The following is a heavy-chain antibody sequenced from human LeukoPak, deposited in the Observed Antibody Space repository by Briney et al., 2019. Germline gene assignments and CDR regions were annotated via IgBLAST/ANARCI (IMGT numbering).Heavy chain of an antibody. CDR1: GYTLTELS. CDR3: ATPPAVGATFDAFDI. J-gene: IGHJ3*02. D-gene: IGHD1-26*01. Sequence: GASVKVSCKVSGYTLTELSMHWVRQAPGKGLEWMGGFDPEDGETIYAQKFQGRVTMTEDTSTDTAYMELSSLRSEDTAVYYCATPPAVGATFDAFDIWGQGTMVTVSS. CDR2: FDPEDGET. V-gene: IGHV1-24*01.